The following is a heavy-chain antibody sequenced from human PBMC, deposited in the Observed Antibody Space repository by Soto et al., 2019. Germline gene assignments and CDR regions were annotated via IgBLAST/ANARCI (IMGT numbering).Heavy chain of an antibody. CDR1: GFTFSSSE. CDR2: IHPSGQPI. CDR3: ARRASR. V-gene: IGHV3-48*03. J-gene: IGHJ3*01. Sequence: EVQLVESGGGLIQPGGCLRLYCAASGFTFSSSEMSWVRQAPGKGLEWVSYIHPSGQPIFYADSVKGRFTISRDNAKNSLYLQMSSLRAEDSAVYYCARRASRWGQGTMVTVSS. D-gene: IGHD1-26*01.